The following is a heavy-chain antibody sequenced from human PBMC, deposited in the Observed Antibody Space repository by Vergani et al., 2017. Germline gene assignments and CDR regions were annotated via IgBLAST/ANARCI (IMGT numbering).Heavy chain of an antibody. D-gene: IGHD2-2*01. V-gene: IGHV4-59*01. CDR1: GGSISSYY. J-gene: IGHJ3*02. Sequence: QVQLQESGPGLVKPSETLSLTCTVSGGSISSYYWSWIRQPPGKGLEWIGYIYYSGSTNYNPSLKSRVTISVDTSKNQCSLKLSSVSAADTAVYYCARGDIVVVPAAMGEAPDAFDIWGQGTMVTVSS. CDR2: IYYSGST. CDR3: ARGDIVVVPAAMGEAPDAFDI.